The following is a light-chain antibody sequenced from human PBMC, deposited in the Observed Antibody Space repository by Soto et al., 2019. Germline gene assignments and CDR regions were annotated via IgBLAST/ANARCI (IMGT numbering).Light chain of an antibody. J-gene: IGKJ2*01. V-gene: IGKV1-5*01. CDR1: QSISSW. Sequence: DIQMTQSPSTLSASVGDRVTITCRASQSISSWLAWYQQKPGKAPKLLIYDASSLESGVPSRFSGSGSGTEFTLTISSLQPXXXXTYYCQQYNSYSGYTFGQGTKLEIK. CDR2: DAS. CDR3: QQYNSYSGYT.